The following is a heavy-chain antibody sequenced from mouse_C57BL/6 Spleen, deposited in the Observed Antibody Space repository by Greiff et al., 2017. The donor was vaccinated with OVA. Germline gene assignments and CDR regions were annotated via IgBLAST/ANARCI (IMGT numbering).Heavy chain of an antibody. CDR2: ISGGGGNT. CDR3: ARLQPNYFDY. V-gene: IGHV5-9*01. J-gene: IGHJ2*01. Sequence: EVQVVESGGGLVKPGGSLKLSCAASGFTFSSYTMSWVRQTPEKRLEWVATISGGGGNTYYPDSVKGRFTISRDNAKNTLYLQMSSLRSEDTALYYCARLQPNYFDYWGQGTTLTVSS. D-gene: IGHD6-5*01. CDR1: GFTFSSYT.